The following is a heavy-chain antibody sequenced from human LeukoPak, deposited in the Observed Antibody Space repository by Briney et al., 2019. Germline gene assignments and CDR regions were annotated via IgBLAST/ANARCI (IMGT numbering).Heavy chain of an antibody. J-gene: IGHJ4*02. D-gene: IGHD6-13*01. CDR1: GFTFSSYD. Sequence: GGSLRLSCAASGFTFSSYDMHWVRQAPGKGLDWVSAFGADGQTYYAASVKGRFTISRENAKNSLYLQMNSLRAGDTAVYYCARDPQGYSSSWFDYWGQGTLVTVSS. V-gene: IGHV3-13*01. CDR3: ARDPQGYSSSWFDY. CDR2: FGADGQT.